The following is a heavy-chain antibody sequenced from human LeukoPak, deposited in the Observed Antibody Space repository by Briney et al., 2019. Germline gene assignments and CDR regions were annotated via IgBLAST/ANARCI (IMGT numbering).Heavy chain of an antibody. V-gene: IGHV1-2*02. CDR2: INPNCGGT. CDR3: VREGRQRGDY. D-gene: IGHD3-10*01. CDR1: GYTFNGYY. Sequence: ASVKVSCKASGYTFNGYYMHWVRQAPGPGVEWMGWINPNCGGTNYAQKFQGRVTMNRDTSLSPDYMELRRQRSDGPAVYYGVREGRQRGDYWGQGTLVTVSS. J-gene: IGHJ4*02.